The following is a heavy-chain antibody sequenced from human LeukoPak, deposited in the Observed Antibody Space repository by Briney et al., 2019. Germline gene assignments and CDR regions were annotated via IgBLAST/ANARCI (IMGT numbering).Heavy chain of an antibody. J-gene: IGHJ4*02. CDR3: ARGSLRYYYDSSGYYN. CDR2: IYYSGST. V-gene: IGHV4-39*01. CDR1: GGSISSSTYY. D-gene: IGHD3-22*01. Sequence: PSETLSLTCTVSGGSISSSTYYWGWIRQPPGKGLEWIGNIYYSGSTYYNPSLKSRVTISVDTSKNQFSLKLSSVTAADTAVYYCARGSLRYYYDSSGYYNWGQGTLVTVSS.